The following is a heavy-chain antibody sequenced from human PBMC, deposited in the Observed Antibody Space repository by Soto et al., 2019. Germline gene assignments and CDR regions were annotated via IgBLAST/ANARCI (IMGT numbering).Heavy chain of an antibody. Sequence: PSETLSLTCTVSGGSISSGGYYWSWIRQHPGKGLEWIGYIYYSGSTYYNPSLKSRVTISVDTSKNQFSLKLSSVTAADTAVYYFAINPRCSGGGCFGRINWFEPWGQGTLVTVAS. CDR1: GGSISSGGYY. CDR3: AINPRCSGGGCFGRINWFEP. CDR2: IYYSGST. J-gene: IGHJ5*02. V-gene: IGHV4-31*03. D-gene: IGHD2-15*01.